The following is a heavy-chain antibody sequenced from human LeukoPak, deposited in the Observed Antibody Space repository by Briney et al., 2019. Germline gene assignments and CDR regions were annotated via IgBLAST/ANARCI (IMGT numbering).Heavy chain of an antibody. D-gene: IGHD3-10*01. CDR2: SSSSSSYI. CDR1: GFTFSSYS. V-gene: IGHV3-21*01. CDR3: ARDEGVIAAFDI. Sequence: GGSLRLSCAASGFTFSSYSMNWVRQAPGKGLEWVSSSSSSSSYIYYADSVKGRFTISRDNAKNSLYLQMNSLRAEDTAVYYCARDEGVIAAFDIWGQGTMVTVSS. J-gene: IGHJ3*02.